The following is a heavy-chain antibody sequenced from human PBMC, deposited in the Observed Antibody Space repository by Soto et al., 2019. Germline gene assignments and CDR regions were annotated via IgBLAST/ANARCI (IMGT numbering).Heavy chain of an antibody. CDR3: VRAAYGDYGRLNWFDP. J-gene: IGHJ5*02. CDR1: GGSISSSGYY. D-gene: IGHD4-17*01. CDR2: IYYSGGT. V-gene: IGHV4-31*03. Sequence: QVQLQESGPGLVKPSQTLSLTCTVSGGSISSSGYYWSWIRQHPEKGLAWIGNIYYSGGTYYNPSLKSRLTISIDTSNIQFSLKLSSVTAADTAIYYCVRAAYGDYGRLNWFDPWGQGTLVTVSS.